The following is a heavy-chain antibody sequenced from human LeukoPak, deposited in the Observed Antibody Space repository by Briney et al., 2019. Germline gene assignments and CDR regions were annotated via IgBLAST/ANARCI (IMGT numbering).Heavy chain of an antibody. CDR1: GGSFSGYY. CDR2: INHSGST. V-gene: IGHV4-34*01. D-gene: IGHD3-3*01. CDR3: ARRYFWSGYTPNWFDP. J-gene: IGHJ5*02. Sequence: PSETLSLTCAVYGGSFSGYYWSWIRQPPGKGLEWIGEINHSGSTNYNPSLKSRVTISVDTSKNQFSLKLSSVTAADTAVYYCARRYFWSGYTPNWFDPWGQGTLVTVSS.